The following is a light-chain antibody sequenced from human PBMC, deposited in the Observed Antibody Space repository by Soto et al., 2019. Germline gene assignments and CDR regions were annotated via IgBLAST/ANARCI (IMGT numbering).Light chain of an antibody. J-gene: IGKJ1*01. CDR1: QSISSY. CDR2: AAS. CDR3: LLDFRYFWA. Sequence: DIQIAQVSSCLSPSVGERVTINLRASQSISSYLNWYQQKPGKAPKLLIYAASTLQSGVPSRFSGSGSGTDFTLTISSLQPEDFATYYCLLDFRYFWAFGQGTKVDIK. V-gene: IGKV1-39*02.